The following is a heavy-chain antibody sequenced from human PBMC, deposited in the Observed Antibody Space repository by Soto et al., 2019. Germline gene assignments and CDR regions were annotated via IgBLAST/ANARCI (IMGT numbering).Heavy chain of an antibody. D-gene: IGHD2-2*01. CDR3: ARGHQYYFDY. CDR2: IYYSGST. J-gene: IGHJ4*02. V-gene: IGHV4-31*03. Sequence: SETLSLTCTVSGGSISSGGYYWSWIRQHPGKGLEWIGYIYYSGSTYYIPSLKSRVTISVDTSKNQFSLKLISVTAADTAVYYCARGHQYYFDYWGQGTLVTVSS. CDR1: GGSISSGGYY.